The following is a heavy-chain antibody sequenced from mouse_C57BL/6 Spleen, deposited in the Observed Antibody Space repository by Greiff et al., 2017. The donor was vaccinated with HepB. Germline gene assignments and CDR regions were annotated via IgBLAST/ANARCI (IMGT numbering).Heavy chain of an antibody. CDR2: ISDGGSYT. CDR3: ARDLAQATLYYAMDY. D-gene: IGHD3-2*02. V-gene: IGHV5-4*01. J-gene: IGHJ4*01. CDR1: GFTFSSYA. Sequence: EVKLQESGGGLVKPGGSLKLSCAASGFTFSSYAMSWVRQTPEKRLEWVATISDGGSYTYYPDNVKGRFTISRDNAKNNLYLQMSHLKSEDTAMYYCARDLAQATLYYAMDYWGQGTSVTVSS.